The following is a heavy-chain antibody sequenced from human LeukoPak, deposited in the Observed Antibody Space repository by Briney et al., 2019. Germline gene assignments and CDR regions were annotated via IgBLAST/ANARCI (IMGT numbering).Heavy chain of an antibody. J-gene: IGHJ4*02. V-gene: IGHV4-59*01. CDR3: ARMVGPVWAGLYLDY. CDR2: IYYSGST. D-gene: IGHD1-26*01. Sequence: PSETLSLTCTVSGGSISSYYWSWIRQPPGKGLEWIRYIYYSGSTNYNPSLKSRVTISVDTSKNQFSLKLSSVTAADTAVYYCARMVGPVWAGLYLDYWGQGTLVTVSS. CDR1: GGSISSYY.